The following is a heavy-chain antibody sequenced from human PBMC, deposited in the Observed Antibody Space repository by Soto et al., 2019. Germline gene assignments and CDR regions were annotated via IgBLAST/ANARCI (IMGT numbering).Heavy chain of an antibody. D-gene: IGHD6-6*01. CDR1: GGPFSSYA. V-gene: IGHV1-69*13. CDR3: ARDSARGIAARQWGYYYGMDV. J-gene: IGHJ6*02. CDR2: IIPIFGTA. Sequence: SVKVSCKVSGGPFSSYAISWVRQAPGQGLEWMGGIIPIFGTANYAQKFQGRVTITADESTSTAYMELSSLRSEDTAVYYCARDSARGIAARQWGYYYGMDVWGQGTTVTVSS.